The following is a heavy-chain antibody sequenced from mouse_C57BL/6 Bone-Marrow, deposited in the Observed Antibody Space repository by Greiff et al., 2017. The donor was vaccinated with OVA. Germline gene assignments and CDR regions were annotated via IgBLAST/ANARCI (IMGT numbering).Heavy chain of an antibody. D-gene: IGHD1-1*01. CDR1: GFTFSSYA. V-gene: IGHV5-9-1*02. Sequence: EVNVVESGAGLVKPGGSLKLSCAASGFTFSSYAMSWVRQTPEKRLEWVAYISSGGDYIYYADTVKGRFTISRDNARNTLYLQMSSLKSEDTAMYYCTRMAGSDYYAMDYWGQGTSVTVSS. CDR2: ISSGGDYI. CDR3: TRMAGSDYYAMDY. J-gene: IGHJ4*01.